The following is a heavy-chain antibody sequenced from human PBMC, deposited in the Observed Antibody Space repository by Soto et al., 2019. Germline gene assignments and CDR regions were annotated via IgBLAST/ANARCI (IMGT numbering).Heavy chain of an antibody. CDR2: IYSSGST. Sequence: PSETLSLTCTVSGGSISGYYWSWIRQPPGKGLEWIGYIYSSGSTNYNPPFKSRVTISVDTSKNQFSLKLSSVTAADTAVYYCARRYGTLFDYWGQGTLVTVSS. CDR1: GGSISGYY. CDR3: ARRYGTLFDY. D-gene: IGHD4-17*01. J-gene: IGHJ4*02. V-gene: IGHV4-4*09.